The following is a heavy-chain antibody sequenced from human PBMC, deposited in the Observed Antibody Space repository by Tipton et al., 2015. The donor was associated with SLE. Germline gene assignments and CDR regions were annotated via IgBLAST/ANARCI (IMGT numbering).Heavy chain of an antibody. CDR1: GYSFTSYW. J-gene: IGHJ4*02. D-gene: IGHD5-24*01. Sequence: QLVQSGAEVRVPGESLKISCKVSGYSFTSYWIAWVRQMPGKGLEWMGIIYAGDSDTRYSPSFQGQVAISADKSISTAYLQWRSLKASDTAMYYCARLATLTSDFDYWGQGTLVTVSS. CDR3: ARLATLTSDFDY. CDR2: IYAGDSDT. V-gene: IGHV5-51*03.